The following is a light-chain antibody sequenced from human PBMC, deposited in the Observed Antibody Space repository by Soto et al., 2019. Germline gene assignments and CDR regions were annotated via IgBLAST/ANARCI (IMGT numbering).Light chain of an antibody. V-gene: IGKV1-39*01. CDR3: QQSYSTTRT. Sequence: DIQMTQSPSSLSASVGDRVTITCRASQSISSYLNWYPQKPGKAPKLLIYAASSLQSGVPSRFSGSVSGTDFTLTISSLQPEDFATYYCQQSYSTTRTFGQGTKVEIK. CDR2: AAS. J-gene: IGKJ1*01. CDR1: QSISSY.